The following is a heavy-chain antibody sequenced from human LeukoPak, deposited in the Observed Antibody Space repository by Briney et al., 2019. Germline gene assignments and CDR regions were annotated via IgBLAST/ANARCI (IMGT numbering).Heavy chain of an antibody. Sequence: GGSLRLSCVASGFTFGKYWMSWVRQAPGKGLEWVANIKLDGSEKNYVDSVKGRFTISRDNTKNSLYLQMNSLRVEDTAVLYCARDQYDSWSRRGNFDSWGQGTLVIVSS. CDR2: IKLDGSEK. V-gene: IGHV3-7*03. D-gene: IGHD3-3*01. J-gene: IGHJ4*02. CDR3: ARDQYDSWSRRGNFDS. CDR1: GFTFGKYW.